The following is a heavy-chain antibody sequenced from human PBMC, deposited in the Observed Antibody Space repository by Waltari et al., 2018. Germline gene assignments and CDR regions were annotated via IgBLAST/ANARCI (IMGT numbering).Heavy chain of an antibody. CDR1: GDSISSVCYY. V-gene: IGHV4-31*01. CDR3: ARESYSSSAGYLYDYGLDV. CDR2: FHYSGRT. Sequence: QVQLQESGPGLVKPSQTLSPTCTGSGDSISSVCYYWTWIRQQPGKGLAGIGYFHYSGRTHHNPSRKSLVTVSMGTSKKQFSLELTSLTSGDTAGYYCARESYSSSAGYLYDYGLDVWGQGTTVTVSS. D-gene: IGHD6-6*01. J-gene: IGHJ6*02.